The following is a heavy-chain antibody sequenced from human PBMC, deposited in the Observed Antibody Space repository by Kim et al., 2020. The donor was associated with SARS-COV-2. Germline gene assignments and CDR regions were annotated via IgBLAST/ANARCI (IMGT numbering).Heavy chain of an antibody. J-gene: IGHJ4*02. Sequence: GGSLRLSCAASGFPFDDYAMNWVRQAPGKGLEWVSAVSWNSNAIGYADSVKGRFTISRDNAKNSLYLQMKSLRAEDTAIYYCAKEKTPGYSYGRPLDNWGQGTLVTVSS. D-gene: IGHD5-18*01. V-gene: IGHV3-9*01. CDR3: AKEKTPGYSYGRPLDN. CDR1: GFPFDDYA. CDR2: VSWNSNAI.